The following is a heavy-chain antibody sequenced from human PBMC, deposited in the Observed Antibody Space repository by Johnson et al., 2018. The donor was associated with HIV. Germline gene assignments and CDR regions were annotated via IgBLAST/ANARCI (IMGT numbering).Heavy chain of an antibody. V-gene: IGHV3-66*01. CDR1: GFTVRSTY. CDR3: ARANRGRNDAFDI. J-gene: IGHJ3*02. D-gene: IGHD2-15*01. Sequence: EVQLVESGGGLVQPGGSLRLSCAASGFTVRSTYMNWVRQAPGKGLEWVSVIYSGGNTYYTDSVRGRFTISRENAKNSLYLQMNSLRAGDTAVYYCARANRGRNDAFDIWGQGTMVTVSS. CDR2: IYSGGNT.